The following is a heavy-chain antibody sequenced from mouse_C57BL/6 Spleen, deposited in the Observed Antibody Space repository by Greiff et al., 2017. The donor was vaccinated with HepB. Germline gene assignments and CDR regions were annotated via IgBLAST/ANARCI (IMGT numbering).Heavy chain of an antibody. CDR1: GYAFSSYW. V-gene: IGHV1-80*01. CDR3: ARKPYYEYDRGIEY. Sequence: QVQLKESGAELVKPGASVKISCKASGYAFSSYWMNWVKQRPGKGLEWIGQIYPGDGDTNYNGKFKGKATLTADKSSSTAYMQLSSLTSEDSEVYVWARKPYYEYDRGIEYWGQGTTVTVSS. CDR2: IYPGDGDT. D-gene: IGHD2-4*01. J-gene: IGHJ2*01.